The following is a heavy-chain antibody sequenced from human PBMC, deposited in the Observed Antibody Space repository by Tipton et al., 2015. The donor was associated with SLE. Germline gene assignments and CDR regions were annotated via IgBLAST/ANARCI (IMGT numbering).Heavy chain of an antibody. CDR2: ISSSSSYI. D-gene: IGHD2-15*01. V-gene: IGHV3-21*01. Sequence: SLRLSCAASGFTFSSYSMNWVRQAPGKGLEWVSSISSSSSYIYYADSVKGRFTISRDNAKNSLYLQMNSLRAEDTAVYYCARGVLASCSGGSCYYPDYWGQGTLVTVSS. CDR1: GFTFSSYS. CDR3: ARGVLASCSGGSCYYPDY. J-gene: IGHJ4*02.